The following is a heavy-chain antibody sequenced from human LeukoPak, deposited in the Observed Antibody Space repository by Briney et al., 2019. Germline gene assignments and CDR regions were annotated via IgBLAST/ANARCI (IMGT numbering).Heavy chain of an antibody. CDR1: GFTFSSYA. V-gene: IGHV3-23*01. CDR2: ISGSGGST. CDR3: AKDVLLWFGESQYYSDY. D-gene: IGHD3-10*01. J-gene: IGHJ4*02. Sequence: GGSLRLSCAASGFTFSSYAMSWVRQAPGKGLEWVSAISGSGGSTHYADSVKGRFTISRDNSKNTLYLQMNSLRAEDTAVYYCAKDVLLWFGESQYYSDYWGQGTLVTVSS.